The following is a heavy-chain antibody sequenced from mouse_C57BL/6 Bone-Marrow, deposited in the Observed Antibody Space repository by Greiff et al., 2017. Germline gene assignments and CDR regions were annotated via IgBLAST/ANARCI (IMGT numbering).Heavy chain of an antibody. D-gene: IGHD3-2*02. CDR3: ARQLRLVGFAY. J-gene: IGHJ3*01. CDR2: IYPGSGST. CDR1: GYTFTSYW. V-gene: IGHV1-55*01. Sequence: QVQLQQPGAELVKPGASVKMSCKASGYTFTSYWITWVKQRPGQGLEWIGDIYPGSGSTHYHEKFKSKATLTVDTSSSTAYMQRSSLTSEDSAVYYFARQLRLVGFAYWGQGTLVTVSA.